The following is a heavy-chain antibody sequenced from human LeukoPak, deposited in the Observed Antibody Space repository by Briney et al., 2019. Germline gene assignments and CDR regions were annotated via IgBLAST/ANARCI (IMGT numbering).Heavy chain of an antibody. CDR2: IYSSGST. CDR1: GGSISSYK. CDR3: ARGIVGANAPDY. J-gene: IGHJ4*02. Sequence: SETLSLTCTVSGGSISSYKWSWIRRPAGKGLEWIGRIYSSGSTNYTPSLKSRVTMSVDTSKNQFSLKLSSVTAADTAVYYCARGIVGANAPDYWGQGALDIVS. V-gene: IGHV4-4*07. D-gene: IGHD1-26*01.